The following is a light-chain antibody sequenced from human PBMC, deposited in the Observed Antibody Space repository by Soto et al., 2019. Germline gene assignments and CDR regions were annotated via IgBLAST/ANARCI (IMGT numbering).Light chain of an antibody. CDR3: QQYGSTPVT. V-gene: IGKV3-20*01. Sequence: EIVLTQSPGTLSLSPGERATLSCRASQSVTSSYLAWYQQKPGQAPRHLIYGASSRATGIPDRFSGSGSGTDFILTISRLEPEDFAVYYCQQYGSTPVTFGQGTKVEI. CDR1: QSVTSSY. J-gene: IGKJ1*01. CDR2: GAS.